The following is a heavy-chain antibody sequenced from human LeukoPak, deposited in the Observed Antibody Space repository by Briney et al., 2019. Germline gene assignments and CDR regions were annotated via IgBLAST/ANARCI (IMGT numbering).Heavy chain of an antibody. CDR3: AKVYDFWSGYPDY. CDR2: ISGSGGST. CDR1: GFTFSSYA. D-gene: IGHD3-3*01. V-gene: IGHV3-23*01. J-gene: IGHJ4*02. Sequence: VQPGGSLTLSCAASGFTFSSYAMSWVRQAPGKGLEWVSAISGSGGSTYYADSVKGRFTISRDNSKNTLYLQMNSLRAEDTAVYYCAKVYDFWSGYPDYWGQGTLVTVSS.